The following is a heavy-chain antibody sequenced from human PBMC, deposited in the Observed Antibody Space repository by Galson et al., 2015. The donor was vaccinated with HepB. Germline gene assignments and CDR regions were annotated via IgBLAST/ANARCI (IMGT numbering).Heavy chain of an antibody. CDR1: GFTFSDYY. D-gene: IGHD4-23*01. J-gene: IGHJ2*01. CDR2: ISSSGINI. Sequence: SLRHPCAASGFTFSDYYMSWIRQAPGKGLEWVSYISSSGINIYYSDSVKGRFTISRDNAKNSLYLQMNSLRAEDTAVYYCGSPSGDAYGGTSPWYFDLWGRGTLVTVSS. V-gene: IGHV3-11*01. CDR3: GSPSGDAYGGTSPWYFDL.